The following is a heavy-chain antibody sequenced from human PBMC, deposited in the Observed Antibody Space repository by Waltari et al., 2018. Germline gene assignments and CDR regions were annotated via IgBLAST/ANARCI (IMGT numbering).Heavy chain of an antibody. V-gene: IGHV3-30*02. CDR3: VKGNEIDY. D-gene: IGHD1-1*01. CDR2: ISYDGINE. CDR1: GFNFNLFG. J-gene: IGHJ4*02. Sequence: QVHLVESGGGVVQPGGSLRLSCAAPGFNFNLFGMHWVRQAPGKGLEWVSFISYDGINENYADSVKGRFTMSRDNSKKMLYVQMNNLRAEDSAVYYCVKGNEIDYWGQGTLVTVSS.